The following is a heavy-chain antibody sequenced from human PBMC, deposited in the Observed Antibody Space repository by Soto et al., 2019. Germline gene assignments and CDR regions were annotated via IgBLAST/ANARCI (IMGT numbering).Heavy chain of an antibody. Sequence: GGSLRLSCAASGFTFSSYGMHWVRQAPGKGLEWVAVIWYDGSNKYYADSVKGRFTISRDNSKNTLYLQMNSLRAEDTAVYYCARGKPTYYDILTGYYNVNGGFGMDVWGQGTTVTVS. CDR2: IWYDGSNK. V-gene: IGHV3-33*01. CDR3: ARGKPTYYDILTGYYNVNGGFGMDV. J-gene: IGHJ6*02. D-gene: IGHD3-9*01. CDR1: GFTFSSYG.